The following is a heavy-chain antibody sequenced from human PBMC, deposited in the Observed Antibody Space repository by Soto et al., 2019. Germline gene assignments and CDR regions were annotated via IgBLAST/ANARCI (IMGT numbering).Heavy chain of an antibody. CDR2: IKQDGSEK. J-gene: IGHJ6*03. CDR1: GFTFSSYW. Sequence: GGSLRLSCAASGFTFSSYWMSWVRQAPGKGLEWVANIKQDGSEKYYVDSVKGRFTISRDNAKNSLYLQMNSLRAEDTAVYYCARDQSGYYDFWSGYPAYYYYYMDVWGKGTTVTVSS. D-gene: IGHD3-3*01. CDR3: ARDQSGYYDFWSGYPAYYYYYMDV. V-gene: IGHV3-7*01.